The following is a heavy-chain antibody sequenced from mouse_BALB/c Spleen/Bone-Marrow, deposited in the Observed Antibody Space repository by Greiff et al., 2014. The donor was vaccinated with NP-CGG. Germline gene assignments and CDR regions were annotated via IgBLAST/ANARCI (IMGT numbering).Heavy chain of an antibody. V-gene: IGHV14-3*02. CDR3: ARDYGRTAWFAY. CDR1: GFNIKDTY. D-gene: IGHD1-1*01. CDR2: IDPANGNT. Sequence: EVMLVESGAELVKPGASVKLSYTASGFNIKDTYIHWVKQRPEQGLEWIGGIDPANGNTKYDPKFQGRATITADTSSNTAYLQLSSLTSEDTAVYYRARDYGRTAWFAYWGQGTLVTASA. J-gene: IGHJ3*01.